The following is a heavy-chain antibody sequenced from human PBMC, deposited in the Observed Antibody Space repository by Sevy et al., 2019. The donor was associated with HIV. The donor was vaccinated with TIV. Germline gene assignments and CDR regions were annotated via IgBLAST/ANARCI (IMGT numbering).Heavy chain of an antibody. Sequence: SETLSLTCAVSGGSISSSNWWSWVRQPPGKGLEWIGEIYRSGSTNYNPSLKSRVTISVDKSKNQFSLKLSSVTAAGTAVYYCARGTAMAGLYYYYYMDVWGKGTTVTVSS. J-gene: IGHJ6*03. D-gene: IGHD5-18*01. V-gene: IGHV4-4*02. CDR2: IYRSGST. CDR3: ARGTAMAGLYYYYYMDV. CDR1: GGSISSSNW.